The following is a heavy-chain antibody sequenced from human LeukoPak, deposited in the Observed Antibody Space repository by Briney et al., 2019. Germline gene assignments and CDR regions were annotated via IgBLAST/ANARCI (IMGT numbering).Heavy chain of an antibody. J-gene: IGHJ4*02. CDR3: ASDRSYDKGPLDY. Sequence: GASVNVSCKASVYTFTHYYMHWVRQAPGQGLEWMGWINPNSGDTKYAQKFQGWVTMTRDTSISTAYMELSRLTSDDTAVYYCASDRSYDKGPLDYWGQGTLVTVSS. CDR2: INPNSGDT. D-gene: IGHD3-22*01. CDR1: VYTFTHYY. V-gene: IGHV1-2*04.